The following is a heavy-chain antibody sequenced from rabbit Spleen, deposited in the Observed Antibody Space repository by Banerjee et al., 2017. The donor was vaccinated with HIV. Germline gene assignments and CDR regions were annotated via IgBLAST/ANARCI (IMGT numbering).Heavy chain of an antibody. V-gene: IGHV1S45*01. D-gene: IGHD1-1*01. Sequence: QEQLVESGGGLVKHEGSLKLSCTAFGFSFSNKAVMCWVRQAPGKGLEWITCINAITGKAVYASWAKGRFTFSKTSSTTVTLQMTSLTAADTATYFCAGRPWDSNSGHSLWGPGTLVTVS. J-gene: IGHJ4*01. CDR1: GFSFSNKAV. CDR2: INAITGKA. CDR3: AGRPWDSNSGHSL.